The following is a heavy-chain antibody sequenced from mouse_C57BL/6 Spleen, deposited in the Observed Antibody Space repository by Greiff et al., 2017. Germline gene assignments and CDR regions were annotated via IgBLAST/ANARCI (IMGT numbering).Heavy chain of an antibody. D-gene: IGHD1-1*01. V-gene: IGHV1-69*01. CDR3: ARGECITTVPYYFDY. CDR1: GYTFTSYW. J-gene: IGHJ2*01. Sequence: QVQLQQPGAELVMPGASVKLSCKASGYTFTSYWMHWVKQRPGQGLEWIGEIDPSDSYTNYNQKFKGKSTLTVDTSSSKAYMQLSSLTSEDSAVYYCARGECITTVPYYFDYWGQGTTLTVSS. CDR2: IDPSDSYT.